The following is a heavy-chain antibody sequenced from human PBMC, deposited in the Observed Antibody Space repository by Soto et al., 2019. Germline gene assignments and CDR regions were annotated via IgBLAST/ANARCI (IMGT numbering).Heavy chain of an antibody. J-gene: IGHJ4*02. CDR2: IYWDDDK. CDR1: GFSLTTSGVG. D-gene: IGHD3-3*01. Sequence: QITLNASGPTVVRPTETLTLTCRFSGFSLTTSGVGVGWVRQSPGKAPEWLAPIYWDDDKRYSESLKSRLTITKDTSKDHVVLTVANLDRTDTATYYCAHRVLRTVFGLVTTTVIYFDFWGQGTPVAVSS. V-gene: IGHV2-5*02. CDR3: AHRVLRTVFGLVTTTVIYFDF.